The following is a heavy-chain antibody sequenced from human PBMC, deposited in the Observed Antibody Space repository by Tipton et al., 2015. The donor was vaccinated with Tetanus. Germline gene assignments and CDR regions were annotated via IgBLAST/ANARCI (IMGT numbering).Heavy chain of an antibody. CDR2: VSYSGRT. Sequence: GLVKPSETLALTCTVSGGSVRSGSYSWNWIRQPPGKGLEWLAYVSYSGRTNSNYSLKSRITVSQDTSKNQFSLTLNSVTAADTAFYYCARGNNDFPKKGPFDYWGQGTLVTVSA. V-gene: IGHV4-61*01. CDR1: GGSVRSGSYS. CDR3: ARGNNDFPKKGPFDY. D-gene: IGHD3-3*01. J-gene: IGHJ4*02.